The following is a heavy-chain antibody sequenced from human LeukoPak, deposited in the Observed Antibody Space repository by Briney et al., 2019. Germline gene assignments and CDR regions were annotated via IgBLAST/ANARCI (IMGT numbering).Heavy chain of an antibody. Sequence: ASVKVSCKASGGTFSSYAISWVRQAPGQGLEWMGGIIPIFGTANYAQKFQGRVTITADESTSTAYMELSSLRSEDTAVYYCASGSRELVYDAFDIWGQGTMVTVSS. CDR2: IIPIFGTA. CDR1: GGTFSSYA. D-gene: IGHD3-9*01. CDR3: ASGSRELVYDAFDI. V-gene: IGHV1-69*13. J-gene: IGHJ3*02.